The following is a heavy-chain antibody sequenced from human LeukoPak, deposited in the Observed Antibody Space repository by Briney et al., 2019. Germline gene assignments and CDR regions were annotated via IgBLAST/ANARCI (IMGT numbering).Heavy chain of an antibody. CDR1: GFTFSSYE. J-gene: IGHJ4*02. Sequence: GGSLRLSCAASGFTFSSYEMNWVRQAPGKGLEWVSYISSSGSTIYYADSVKGRFTISRDNAKNSLYLQMNSLRAEDTAVYYCAPDPTDYGDYYFDYWGQGTLVTVSS. CDR2: ISSSGSTI. V-gene: IGHV3-48*03. CDR3: APDPTDYGDYYFDY. D-gene: IGHD4-17*01.